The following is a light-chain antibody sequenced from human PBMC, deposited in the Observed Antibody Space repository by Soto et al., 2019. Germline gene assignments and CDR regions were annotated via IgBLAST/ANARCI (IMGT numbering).Light chain of an antibody. Sequence: EIVLTQSAGTLSLSPGERATLSCRASQSVSSNLAWYQQKPGQAPRLLIYGASTRATGIPARFSGSGSGTEFTLTISSLQSEDFAVYYCQQYNNWWTFGQGTKVDIK. CDR2: GAS. V-gene: IGKV3-15*01. CDR1: QSVSSN. CDR3: QQYNNWWT. J-gene: IGKJ1*01.